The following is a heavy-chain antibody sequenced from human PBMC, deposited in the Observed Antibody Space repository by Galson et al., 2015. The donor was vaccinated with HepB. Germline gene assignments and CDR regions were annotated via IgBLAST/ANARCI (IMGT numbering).Heavy chain of an antibody. Sequence: SLRLSCAASGFTFSSSAMDWVRQAPGKGLEWVSSISSSGRTIYYADSVKGRFTISRDNAKNSLHLQMNSLRAEDTAVYYCARAPYSSSDPNNWFAPWGQGTLVTVSS. J-gene: IGHJ5*02. CDR1: GFTFSSSA. V-gene: IGHV3-21*01. D-gene: IGHD2-21*01. CDR2: ISSSGRTI. CDR3: ARAPYSSSDPNNWFAP.